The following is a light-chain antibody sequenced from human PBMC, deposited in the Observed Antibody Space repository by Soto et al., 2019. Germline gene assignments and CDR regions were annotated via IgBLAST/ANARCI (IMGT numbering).Light chain of an antibody. Sequence: EIVMTQSPATLSVSPGERATLSCRASQSVSSNLAWYQQKPGQAPRLLIYGASTRATGIPARFSGSGSGTEFTLTISSLEPEDFAVYYCQQRSYWPWTFGQGTKVEIK. CDR3: QQRSYWPWT. CDR1: QSVSSN. CDR2: GAS. V-gene: IGKV3-15*01. J-gene: IGKJ1*01.